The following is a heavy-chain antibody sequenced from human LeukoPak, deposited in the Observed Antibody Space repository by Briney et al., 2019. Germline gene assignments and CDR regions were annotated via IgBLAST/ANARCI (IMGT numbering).Heavy chain of an antibody. Sequence: GGSLRLSCAASGFTFSNYGMHWVRQAPGKGLEWVAIISYDGSNKYYADSVKGRFTISRDNSKNTLYLQMNSLRAEDTAVYYCAKSCLDTYYDTLTGSDYWGQGTLVIVSS. J-gene: IGHJ4*02. CDR3: AKSCLDTYYDTLTGSDY. D-gene: IGHD3-9*01. V-gene: IGHV3-30*18. CDR1: GFTFSNYG. CDR2: ISYDGSNK.